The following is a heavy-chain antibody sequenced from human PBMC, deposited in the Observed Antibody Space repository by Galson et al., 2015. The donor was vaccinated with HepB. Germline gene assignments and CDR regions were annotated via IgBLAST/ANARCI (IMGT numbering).Heavy chain of an antibody. J-gene: IGHJ6*02. D-gene: IGHD4-17*01. V-gene: IGHV4-34*01. CDR1: GGSFSGYY. Sequence: ETLSLTCAVYGGSFSGYYWSWIRQPPGKGLEWIGEINHSGSTNYNPSLKSRVTISVDTSKNQFSLKLSSVTAADTAVYYCARVRTVTSPNYYYYYGMDVWGQGTTVTVSS. CDR2: INHSGST. CDR3: ARVRTVTSPNYYYYYGMDV.